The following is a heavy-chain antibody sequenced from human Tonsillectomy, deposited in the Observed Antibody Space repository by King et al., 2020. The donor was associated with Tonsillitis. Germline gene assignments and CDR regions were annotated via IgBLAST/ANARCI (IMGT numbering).Heavy chain of an antibody. D-gene: IGHD6-25*01. CDR1: GFTFNVYT. CDR3: ARVDSGSLPDY. CDR2: ISSSGTNK. V-gene: IGHV3-21*04. J-gene: IGHJ4*02. Sequence: VQLVVSGGGLVKPGGSLRLSCAASGFTFNVYTMTWVRQAPGRGLQWVSSISSSGTNKYYKDSVKGRFTISRDNAQNSLYLDLNSLRAEDSAVYYCARVDSGSLPDYWGQGTLVTVSS.